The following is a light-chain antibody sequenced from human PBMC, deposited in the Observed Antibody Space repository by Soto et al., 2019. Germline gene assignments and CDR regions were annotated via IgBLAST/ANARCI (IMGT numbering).Light chain of an antibody. J-gene: IGLJ1*01. CDR3: QSSYISLHNYV. V-gene: IGLV1-40*01. CDR2: GDN. CDR1: TSNIGAPYD. Sequence: QAVVTQPPSVSGAPGQRVSISCTGSTSNIGAPYDVHWYQHLPGAAPKLLIYGDNNRPSGVPDRFSGSKSGTTASLAITSIQAEDDADYYCQSSYISLHNYVFGTGTKLTVL.